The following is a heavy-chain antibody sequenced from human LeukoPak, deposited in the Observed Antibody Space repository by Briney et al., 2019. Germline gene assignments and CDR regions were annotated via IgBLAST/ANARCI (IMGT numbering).Heavy chain of an antibody. D-gene: IGHD6-13*01. CDR2: ISSSSSYI. J-gene: IGHJ5*02. CDR3: AREPAATGTCWLDP. CDR1: GFTFSSYS. Sequence: GGSLRLSCAASGFTFSSYSMNWVRQAPGKGLEWVSSISSSSSYIYYADSVKGRFTISRDNAKNSLYLQMNSLRAEDTAVYYCAREPAATGTCWLDPWGQGTLVTVSS. V-gene: IGHV3-21*01.